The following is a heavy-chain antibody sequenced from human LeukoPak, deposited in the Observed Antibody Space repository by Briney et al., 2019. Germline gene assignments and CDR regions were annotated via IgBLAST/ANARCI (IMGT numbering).Heavy chain of an antibody. Sequence: PGKSLRLSSAASGFTFSSYGMRWVRQAPGKGLEWVAVIWYDGRNKHYADSVRGRFTISRDNARNTLFLQMNSLRAEDTAVYYCARDPYSSISGSGDYWGQGTLVTVSS. J-gene: IGHJ4*02. CDR2: IWYDGRNK. D-gene: IGHD6-13*01. CDR1: GFTFSSYG. V-gene: IGHV3-33*01. CDR3: ARDPYSSISGSGDY.